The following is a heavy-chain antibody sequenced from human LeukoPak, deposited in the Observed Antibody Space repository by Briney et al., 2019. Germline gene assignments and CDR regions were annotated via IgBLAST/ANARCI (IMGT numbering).Heavy chain of an antibody. Sequence: GESLKISCKGSGYSFTNYWIAWVRQMPGKGLEWMGIIHPGNSDIRYSPSFQGQVTISADKSISTAYLQWSSLKASDTAIYYCARAPTGFPNWFDPWGQGTLVTVSS. CDR2: IHPGNSDI. CDR1: GYSFTNYW. J-gene: IGHJ5*02. CDR3: ARAPTGFPNWFDP. D-gene: IGHD2-8*02. V-gene: IGHV5-51*01.